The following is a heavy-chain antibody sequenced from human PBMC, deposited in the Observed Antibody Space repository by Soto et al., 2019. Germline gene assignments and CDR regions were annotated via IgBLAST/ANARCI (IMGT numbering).Heavy chain of an antibody. CDR3: ARVILRHSYTRCYGECNGIDV. J-gene: IGHJ6*02. V-gene: IGHV3-33*01. CDR1: GFTFSDYG. CDR2: IRGDGSNK. D-gene: IGHD2-2*01. Sequence: GGSLRLSCAASGFTFSDYGMHWVRQAPGKGLEWVAVIRGDGSNKYYADSVKGRFTISRDNSKNTLFLQMNTLRAVDTAVYYCARVILRHSYTRCYGECNGIDVWGQGTTVTVSS.